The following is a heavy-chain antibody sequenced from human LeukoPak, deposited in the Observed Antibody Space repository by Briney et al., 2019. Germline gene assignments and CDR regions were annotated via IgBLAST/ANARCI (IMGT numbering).Heavy chain of an antibody. CDR3: ARVNWINDY. J-gene: IGHJ4*02. V-gene: IGHV4-38-2*02. CDR2: THHSGST. Sequence: SETLSLTCSVSGYSIRSGYHWGWIRQPPGKGLEWIGATHHSGSTYYDPSPRSRVTISIDTSRNQFSLKLSSVTAADTAVYYCARVNWINDYWGQGTLVTVSS. CDR1: GYSIRSGYH. D-gene: IGHD1-20*01.